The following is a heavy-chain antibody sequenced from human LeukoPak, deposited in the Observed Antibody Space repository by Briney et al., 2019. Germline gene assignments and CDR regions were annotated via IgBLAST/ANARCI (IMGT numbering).Heavy chain of an antibody. V-gene: IGHV4-4*07. CDR1: GGSTSSYY. CDR3: ARGYRVGGYSYGLGY. CDR2: IYTSGST. Sequence: SETLSLTCTISGGSTSSYYWSWIRQSPGKGLEWIGRIYTSGSTNYNPSLKSRVTMSVDTSKNQFSLKLSSVTAADTAVYYCARGYRVGGYSYGLGYWGQGTLVTVSS. D-gene: IGHD5-18*01. J-gene: IGHJ4*02.